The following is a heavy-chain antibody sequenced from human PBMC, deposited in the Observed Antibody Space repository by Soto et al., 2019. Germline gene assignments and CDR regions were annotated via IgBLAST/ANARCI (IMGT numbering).Heavy chain of an antibody. CDR3: ASVAFYDIFPGY. CDR1: GYTFTSYD. V-gene: IGHV1-8*01. CDR2: MNPNSGNT. J-gene: IGHJ4*02. D-gene: IGHD3-9*01. Sequence: ASVKVSCKASGYTFTSYDINWVRQATGQGLEYLGWMNPNSGNTGYVQKFQGRVTMTRDTSISTAYMELSSLRSEDTAVYYCASVAFYDIFPGYWGQGTLVTVPS.